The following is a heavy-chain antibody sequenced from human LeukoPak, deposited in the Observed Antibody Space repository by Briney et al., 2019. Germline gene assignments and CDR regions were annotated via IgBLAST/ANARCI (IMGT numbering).Heavy chain of an antibody. CDR1: GFTFSSYA. CDR2: ISGGGSKI. CDR3: AGAPWDIVVEPAAVYYYYYYMDV. J-gene: IGHJ6*03. V-gene: IGHV3-48*04. D-gene: IGHD2-2*01. Sequence: QNGGSLRLSCAASGFTFSSYAMSWVRQAPGKGLEWVSYISGGGSKIYYADSVKGRFTISRDNAKNSLYLQMNSLRAEDTAVYYCAGAPWDIVVEPAAVYYYYYYMDVWGKGTTVTVSS.